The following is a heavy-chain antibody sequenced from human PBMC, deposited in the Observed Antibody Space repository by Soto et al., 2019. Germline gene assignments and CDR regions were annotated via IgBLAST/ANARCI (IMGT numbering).Heavy chain of an antibody. CDR1: GGSISSSNW. J-gene: IGHJ3*02. CDR2: IYHSGST. Sequence: PSETLSLTCAVSGGSISSSNWWSWVRQPPGKGLEWIGEIYHSGSTNYNPSLKSRVTISVDKSKNQFSLKLSSVTAADMAVYYCAREAAAGTSAFDIWGQGTMVTVSS. D-gene: IGHD6-13*01. CDR3: AREAAAGTSAFDI. V-gene: IGHV4-4*02.